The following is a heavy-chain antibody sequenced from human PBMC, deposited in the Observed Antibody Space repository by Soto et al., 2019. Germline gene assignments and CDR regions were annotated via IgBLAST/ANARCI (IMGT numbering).Heavy chain of an antibody. V-gene: IGHV1-46*01. D-gene: IGHD3-3*01. Sequence: ASVKVSFKASGYTFTSYYMHWVRQAPGQGLEWMGIINPSGGSTSYAQKFQGRVTMTRDTSTSTVYMELSSLRSEDTAVYYCARDIRITIFGVVPPMDVWGQGTTVTVSS. CDR2: INPSGGST. CDR3: ARDIRITIFGVVPPMDV. J-gene: IGHJ6*02. CDR1: GYTFTSYY.